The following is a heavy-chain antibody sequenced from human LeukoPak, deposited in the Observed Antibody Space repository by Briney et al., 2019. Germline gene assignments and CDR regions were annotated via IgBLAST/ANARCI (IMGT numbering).Heavy chain of an antibody. CDR1: GFTFISSA. D-gene: IGHD3-22*01. CDR2: IVVGSGNT. J-gene: IGHJ4*02. Sequence: SVKVSCKASGFTFISSAVQWVRQARGQRLEWIGWIVVGSGNTKYAQKFQERVSVTRDMSTNTAYMELSSLRSEDTAFYYCAAGYYDSSGYYLTCPNWGQGTLVTVSS. V-gene: IGHV1-58*01. CDR3: AAGYYDSSGYYLTCPN.